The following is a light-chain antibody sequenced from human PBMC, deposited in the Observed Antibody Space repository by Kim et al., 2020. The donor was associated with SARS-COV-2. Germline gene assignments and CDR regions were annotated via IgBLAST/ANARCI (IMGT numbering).Light chain of an antibody. CDR2: AAS. V-gene: IGKV1-16*01. CDR1: QDIANY. J-gene: IGKJ5*01. Sequence: ASVGGTGTITGRASQDIANYLAWHQQKPGKAPKSLMYAASTLENGVPSRFSGSGSGTDFTLTINSVQPEDFATYYCQQYDTFPIIFGQGTRLEIK. CDR3: QQYDTFPII.